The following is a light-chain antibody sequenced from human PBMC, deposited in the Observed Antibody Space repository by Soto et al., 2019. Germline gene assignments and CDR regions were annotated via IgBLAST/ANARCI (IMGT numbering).Light chain of an antibody. CDR2: GAS. Sequence: EHVLTQSPGTLSLSPGERATLSCRASQTISSNKLACYQKKPGQAPSLLIHGASTRATGVPDRFSGSGSGTDFTLTISRLEPEDFAVYYCQQYGRSPWTFGQGTKVDMK. CDR1: QTISSNK. J-gene: IGKJ1*01. CDR3: QQYGRSPWT. V-gene: IGKV3-20*01.